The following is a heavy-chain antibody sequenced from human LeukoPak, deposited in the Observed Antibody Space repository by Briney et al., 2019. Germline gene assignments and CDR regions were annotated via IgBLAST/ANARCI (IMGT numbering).Heavy chain of an antibody. CDR2: INQDGREK. CDR3: ARGGKLHPQAPY. V-gene: IGHV3-7*01. D-gene: IGHD3-16*01. Sequence: GGSLRLSCAASGFTFFTYWMSWVRQAPGKGLEWVAIINQDGREKYYADSVKGRFNISRDNGKNSLYLQMNSLGAEDTAVYYCARGGKLHPQAPYWGQGILVTVSS. J-gene: IGHJ4*02. CDR1: GFTFFTYW.